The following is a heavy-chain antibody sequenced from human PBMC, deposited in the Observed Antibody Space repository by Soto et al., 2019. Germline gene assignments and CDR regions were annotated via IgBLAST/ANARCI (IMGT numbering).Heavy chain of an antibody. CDR3: AAKVGDGYNYDY. CDR1: GVSFTSSA. J-gene: IGHJ4*02. D-gene: IGHD5-12*01. CDR2: IVVGSGNT. Sequence: ATSAKVSCKASGVSFTSSAVQWVRQARGQRLEWIGWIVVGSGNTNYAQKFQERVTITRDMSTSTAYMELSSLRSEDTAVYYCAAKVGDGYNYDYWGQGTLVTVSS. V-gene: IGHV1-58*01.